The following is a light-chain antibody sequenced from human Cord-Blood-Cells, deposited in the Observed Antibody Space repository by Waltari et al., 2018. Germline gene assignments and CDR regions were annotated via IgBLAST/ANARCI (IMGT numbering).Light chain of an antibody. CDR3: QTWGTGMV. CDR2: LNSDGSH. Sequence: QLVLTQSPSASASLGASVKFTCTLSSGHSSYAIAWHQQQPEKGPRYLMKLNSDGSHSKGDGIPDRLSGSSSGAERYLTSSSLQSEDEADYYCQTWGTGMVFGGGTKLTVL. CDR1: SGHSSYA. V-gene: IGLV4-69*01. J-gene: IGLJ3*02.